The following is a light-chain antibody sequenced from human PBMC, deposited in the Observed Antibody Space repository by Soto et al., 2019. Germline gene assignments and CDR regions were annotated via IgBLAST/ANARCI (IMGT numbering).Light chain of an antibody. J-gene: IGKJ3*01. CDR3: QQYNNWPFT. V-gene: IGKV3-15*01. CDR2: GAS. CDR1: QSVSSN. Sequence: IVLTQSPATLSVSPGERATLSCRASQSVSSNLAWYQQKPGLAPRLLIYGASTRATGIPARFSGSGSGTEFTLTISSLQSEDFAVYYCQQYNNWPFTFGPGTKVDIK.